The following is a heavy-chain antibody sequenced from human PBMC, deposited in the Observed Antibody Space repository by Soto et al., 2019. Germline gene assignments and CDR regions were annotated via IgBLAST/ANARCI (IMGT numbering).Heavy chain of an antibody. Sequence: QVQVVQSGAEVKKPGASVKVSCKASGYTFTGYFMHWVRQAPGQGLEWMGWMNPNSGGTNYAQKFQGRVTMTRDTSISTAYMEMSRLRSDDTAVYYCARVDRSGGSCQWSGMDVWGQGTTVTVSS. V-gene: IGHV1-2*02. J-gene: IGHJ6*02. CDR1: GYTFTGYF. D-gene: IGHD2-15*01. CDR2: MNPNSGGT. CDR3: ARVDRSGGSCQWSGMDV.